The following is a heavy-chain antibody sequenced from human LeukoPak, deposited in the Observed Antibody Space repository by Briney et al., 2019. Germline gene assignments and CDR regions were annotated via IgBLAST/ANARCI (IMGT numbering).Heavy chain of an antibody. D-gene: IGHD5-18*01. CDR3: ARPRISSGYIYAYLY. CDR1: GYTFTAYY. CDR2: INPNTGDT. J-gene: IGHJ4*02. V-gene: IGHV1-2*02. Sequence: ASVRVSCKASGYTFTAYYMHWVRQAPGQGLEWMGWINPNTGDTNYAQTFQGRVTMTRDTSINTAYMELSRLRSDDTAVYYCARPRISSGYIYAYLYWGQGTLVTISS.